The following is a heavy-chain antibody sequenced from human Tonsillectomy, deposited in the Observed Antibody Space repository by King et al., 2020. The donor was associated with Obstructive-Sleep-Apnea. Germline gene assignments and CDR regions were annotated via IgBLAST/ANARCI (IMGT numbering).Heavy chain of an antibody. CDR2: LFYTGTA. CDR3: AGDKVAYTYGQGFGY. J-gene: IGHJ4*02. D-gene: IGHD5-18*01. V-gene: IGHV4-39*07. CDR1: GGSLRSSTYY. Sequence: QLQESGPGLVKPSETLSLTCTVSGGSLRSSTYYWAWIRQPPGKGLEWSGRLFYTGTAYSTPSLHGRLPISVDTSKNQFSLKLTSLPAADTAVYYCAGDKVAYTYGQGFGYWGQGFLITVSS.